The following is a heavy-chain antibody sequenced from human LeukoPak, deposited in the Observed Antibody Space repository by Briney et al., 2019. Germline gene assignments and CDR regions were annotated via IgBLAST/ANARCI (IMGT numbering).Heavy chain of an antibody. J-gene: IGHJ4*02. CDR3: ARGFDSKSTYFDY. D-gene: IGHD5-12*01. V-gene: IGHV4-59*01. CDR2: IYYSGSS. Sequence: SEALSLSCTVSGGSISNYYWNWLRQPPGKGLEWIGYIYYSGSSNYNPSLKSRVTMSLDTSKNQFSLRLTSVTAADTAVYYCARGFDSKSTYFDYWGQGTLVT. CDR1: GGSISNYY.